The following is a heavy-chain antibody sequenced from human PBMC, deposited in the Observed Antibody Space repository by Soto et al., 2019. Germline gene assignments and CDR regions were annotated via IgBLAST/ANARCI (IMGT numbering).Heavy chain of an antibody. D-gene: IGHD1-1*01. CDR1: PGSFSSNNW. V-gene: IGHV4-4*02. Sequence: QVQLQESGPGLVKPSETLSLTCGVSPGSFSSNNWWTWVRQPPGQGLAWIGEIYRTGSTNYNTSLKSRLTISLAKSESGFSLRWNSLHGADTAMYFCARRDPGTGIDSWGQGTLVTVSS. CDR3: ARRDPGTGIDS. J-gene: IGHJ5*01. CDR2: IYRTGST.